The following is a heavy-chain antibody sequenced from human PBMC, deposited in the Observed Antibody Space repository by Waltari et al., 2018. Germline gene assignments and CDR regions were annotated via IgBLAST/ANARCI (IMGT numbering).Heavy chain of an antibody. V-gene: IGHV3-7*01. CDR2: IKQDGSEK. CDR3: ARDHRLLWFGELSSYYFDY. Sequence: EVQLVESGGGLVQPGGSLRLSCAASGFTFSSYWMIWVRQDPGKGREWVANIKQDGSEKYYVDSVKGRFTISRDNAKNSLYLQMNSLRAEDTAVYYCARDHRLLWFGELSSYYFDYWGQGTLVTVSS. J-gene: IGHJ4*02. D-gene: IGHD3-10*01. CDR1: GFTFSSYW.